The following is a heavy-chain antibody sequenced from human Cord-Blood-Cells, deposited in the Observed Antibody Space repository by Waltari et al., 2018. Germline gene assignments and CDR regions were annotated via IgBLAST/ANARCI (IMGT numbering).Heavy chain of an antibody. CDR2: INPNSGGT. V-gene: IGHV1-2*02. CDR3: AKSPGTGDAFDI. Sequence: QVQLVQSGAEVKKPGASVKVSCKASGYTFTGYYMHWVRQAPGQGLEWMGWINPNSGGTNYAQKCQGRVTMTRDTSISTAYMELSRLRSDDTAVYYCAKSPGTGDAFDIWGQGTMVTVSS. CDR1: GYTFTGYY. D-gene: IGHD3-9*01. J-gene: IGHJ3*02.